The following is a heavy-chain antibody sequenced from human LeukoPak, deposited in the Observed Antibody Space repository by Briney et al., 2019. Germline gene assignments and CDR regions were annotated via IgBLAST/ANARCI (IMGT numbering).Heavy chain of an antibody. D-gene: IGHD2-15*01. Sequence: SVKVSCKASGDTFIPYTFSWVRQAPEQGLEWIGRIIPSLDVANYAQKFQGRVTLSVDRDTATTYMEVTSLRSEDTAIYYCARDHCTPGTCLGGHWGQGTLVTVSS. CDR3: ARDHCTPGTCLGGH. J-gene: IGHJ4*02. CDR2: IIPSLDVA. V-gene: IGHV1-69*04. CDR1: GDTFIPYT.